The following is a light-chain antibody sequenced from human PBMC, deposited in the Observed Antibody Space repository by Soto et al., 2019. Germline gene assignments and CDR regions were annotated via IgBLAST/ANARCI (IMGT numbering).Light chain of an antibody. CDR1: QAIRTA. CDR2: AAS. V-gene: IGKV1-6*01. Sequence: AIQLTQSPSSLYASVGDRVTITCRASQAIRTALGWYQQKPGKVPKLLIYAASILQSGVPSRFSGSGSGTDFTLTISSLQPEDFATYYCLLDFRYFWAFGQGTKVGIK. CDR3: LLDFRYFWA. J-gene: IGKJ1*01.